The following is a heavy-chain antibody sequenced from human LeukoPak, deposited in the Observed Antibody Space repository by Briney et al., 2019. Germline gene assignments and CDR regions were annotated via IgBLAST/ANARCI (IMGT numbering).Heavy chain of an antibody. CDR2: IDTNGST. CDR1: GVSISHYY. V-gene: IGHV4-4*07. J-gene: IGHJ4*02. CDR3: ARGQWQIDY. D-gene: IGHD6-19*01. Sequence: SETLSLTCTVSGVSISHYYWTWIRQPAGGGLEWIGRIDTNGSTNYNPSLGSRVTMSSDTSNNQFSLNLMSVAAADTAVYYCARGQWQIDYWGQGVLVTVSP.